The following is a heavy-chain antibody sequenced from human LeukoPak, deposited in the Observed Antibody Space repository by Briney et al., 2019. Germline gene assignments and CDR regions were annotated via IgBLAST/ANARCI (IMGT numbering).Heavy chain of an antibody. J-gene: IGHJ4*02. V-gene: IGHV4-4*07. CDR2: TSPSGSA. Sequence: PSETLSLTCTVSGGSISSYYWSWIRQPPGKGLEWIGRTSPSGSAIYNPSLTSRVTMSVDISKNHFSLTLTSVTAADTALYFCARCFYGSGNYDRWGQGILVTVSS. CDR1: GGSISSYY. D-gene: IGHD3-10*01. CDR3: ARCFYGSGNYDR.